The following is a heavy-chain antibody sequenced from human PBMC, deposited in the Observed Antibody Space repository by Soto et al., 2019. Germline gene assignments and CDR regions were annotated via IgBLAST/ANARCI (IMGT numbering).Heavy chain of an antibody. CDR2: IHHSGIT. D-gene: IGHD3-9*01. V-gene: IGHV4-34*01. Sequence: QVQLKQWRAGLLKPSEILSLTCAVYGGSFTSYYWSWIRQPPGQGIEWIGEIHHSGITNYNPSLNSRVTISIDMSKNQFSLNLRSVTAAETGVYYCAGILTGWNLLGYWGQGTPVTVSS. CDR3: AGILTGWNLLGY. J-gene: IGHJ4*02. CDR1: GGSFTSYY.